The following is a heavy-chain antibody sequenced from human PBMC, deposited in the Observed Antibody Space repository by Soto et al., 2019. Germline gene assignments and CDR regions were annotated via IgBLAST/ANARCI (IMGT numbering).Heavy chain of an antibody. CDR3: VWSYSSGWYGDYYFDY. J-gene: IGHJ4*02. Sequence: GGSLRLSCAASGFTFSSYAMHWVRQAPGKGLEWVAVISYDGSNKYYADSVKGRFTISRDNSKNTLYLQMNGLRAEDTAVYYCVWSYSSGWYGDYYFDYWGQGTLVTGSS. V-gene: IGHV3-30-3*01. CDR2: ISYDGSNK. D-gene: IGHD6-19*01. CDR1: GFTFSSYA.